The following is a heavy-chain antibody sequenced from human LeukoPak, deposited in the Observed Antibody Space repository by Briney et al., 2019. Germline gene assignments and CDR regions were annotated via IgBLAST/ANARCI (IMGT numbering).Heavy chain of an antibody. Sequence: GGSLRLSCAASGFTFSSYVMSWVRQAPGKGLEWVSSISGSGGSTYYADSVKGRFTISRDNSKNTLYLQMNSLRAEDTAVYYCARGLGRELDGAFDIWGQGTMVTVSS. CDR2: ISGSGGST. CDR3: ARGLGRELDGAFDI. CDR1: GFTFSSYV. J-gene: IGHJ3*02. V-gene: IGHV3-23*01. D-gene: IGHD3-10*01.